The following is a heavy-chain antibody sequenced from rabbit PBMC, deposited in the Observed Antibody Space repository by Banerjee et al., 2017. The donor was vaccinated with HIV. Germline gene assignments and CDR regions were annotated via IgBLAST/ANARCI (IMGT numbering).Heavy chain of an antibody. D-gene: IGHD2-1*01. J-gene: IGHJ4*01. Sequence: QEQLVESGGGLVQPEGSLTLTCKASGFTLSSYWMWWVRQAPGKGLEWIACIYAGSGSTYYASWAKGRFTISKTSSTTVTLQMTSLTAADTATYFCARGDYVDYGQFDLWGPGTLVTVS. CDR2: IYAGSGST. CDR1: GFTLSSYW. V-gene: IGHV1S45*01. CDR3: ARGDYVDYGQFDL.